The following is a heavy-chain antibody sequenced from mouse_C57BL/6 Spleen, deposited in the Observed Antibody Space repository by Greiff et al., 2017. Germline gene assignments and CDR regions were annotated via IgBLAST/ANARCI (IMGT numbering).Heavy chain of an antibody. CDR1: GFSLTSYG. CDR3: AKHGELGRHWYFEG. CDR2: IWGGGST. V-gene: IGHV2-9*01. D-gene: IGHD4-1*01. Sequence: VKVEESGPGLVAPSQSLSITCTVSGFSLTSYGVDWVRQPPGKGLEWLGVIWGGGSTNYNSARMSRLSISKANSKGQGFFKMNSLQTDDTAMYDCAKHGELGRHWYFEGRGTGTTVTVAS. J-gene: IGHJ1*03.